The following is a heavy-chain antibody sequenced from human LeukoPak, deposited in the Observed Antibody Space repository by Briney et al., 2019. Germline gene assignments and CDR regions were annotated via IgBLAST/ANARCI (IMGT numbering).Heavy chain of an antibody. Sequence: ASVKVSCKASGYTFSGYYMHWVRQAPGQGLEWMGWIDPNNGGTNYAQKFQSRVTMTRDTSISAAYMELSRQRSDDTAMYYCATEVGGIPYWGQGTLVTVSS. CDR2: IDPNNGGT. J-gene: IGHJ4*02. D-gene: IGHD3-16*02. V-gene: IGHV1-2*02. CDR1: GYTFSGYY. CDR3: ATEVGGIPY.